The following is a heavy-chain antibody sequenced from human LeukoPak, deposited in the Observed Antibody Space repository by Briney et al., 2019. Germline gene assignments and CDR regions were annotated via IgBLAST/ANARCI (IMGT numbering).Heavy chain of an antibody. D-gene: IGHD3-22*01. CDR1: GFPFDDYA. V-gene: IGHV3-43*02. Sequence: GGSLRLSCAASGFPFDDYAMHWVRQAPGQGLEWVSLISGDGGSTYYADSVKGRFTISRDNSKNSLYLQMNSLRTEDTVLYYCAKDRYYDSSGYMNYWGQGTLVTVSS. CDR2: ISGDGGST. CDR3: AKDRYYDSSGYMNY. J-gene: IGHJ4*02.